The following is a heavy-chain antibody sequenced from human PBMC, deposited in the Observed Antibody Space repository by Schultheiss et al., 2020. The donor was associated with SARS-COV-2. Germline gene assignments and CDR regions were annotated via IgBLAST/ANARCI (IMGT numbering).Heavy chain of an antibody. J-gene: IGHJ4*02. CDR2: ISSSGTTM. Sequence: GGSLRLSCAASGFTFSNYYMSWFRQAPGKALEWVSYISSSGTTMFYTDSVKGRFTISRDNAKNSLYLQMNSLRAEDTAVYYCARVGYSSGWESDYWGQGTLVTVSS. CDR3: ARVGYSSGWESDY. D-gene: IGHD6-19*01. CDR1: GFTFSNYY. V-gene: IGHV3-11*04.